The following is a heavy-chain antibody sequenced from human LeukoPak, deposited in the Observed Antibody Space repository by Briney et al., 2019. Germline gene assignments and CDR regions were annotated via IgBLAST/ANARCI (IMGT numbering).Heavy chain of an antibody. J-gene: IGHJ4*02. D-gene: IGHD3-10*01. CDR3: ARGTESYYGSGSYSHDY. Sequence: SETLSLTCTVSHYSIRSDYWGWIRQPPGKGLEWIGSGHHSGSTNYNPSLKSRVTISVDTSKNQFSLKLSSVTAADTAVYYCARGTESYYGSGSYSHDYWGQGTLATVSS. V-gene: IGHV4-38-2*02. CDR1: HYSIRSDY. CDR2: GHHSGST.